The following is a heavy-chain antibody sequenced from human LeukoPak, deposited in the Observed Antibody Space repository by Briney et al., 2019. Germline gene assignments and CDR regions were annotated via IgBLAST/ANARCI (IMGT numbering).Heavy chain of an antibody. CDR2: INHSGST. J-gene: IGHJ4*02. CDR1: GGSFSGYY. D-gene: IGHD6-19*01. CDR3: AREGSSGCLDY. V-gene: IGHV4-34*01. Sequence: PSETLSLTCAVYGGSFSGYYWSWIRQPPGKGLEWIGEINHSGSTYYNPSLKSRVTISVDRSKNQFSLKLSSVTAADTAVYYCAREGSSGCLDYWGQGTLVTVSS.